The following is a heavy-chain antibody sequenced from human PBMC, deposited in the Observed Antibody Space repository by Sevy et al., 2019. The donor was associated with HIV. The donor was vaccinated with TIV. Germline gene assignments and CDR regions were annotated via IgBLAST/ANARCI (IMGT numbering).Heavy chain of an antibody. CDR1: GYMFTSYG. J-gene: IGHJ4*02. D-gene: IGHD3-16*01. Sequence: ASVKVSCKASGYMFTSYGITWVRQAPGQGLEWLGWISPYKGNTNYAQKPQGGVTMTTDTSTFTAYMELRSLRSDDTAVYFCVRDRDYDYIWGTFPYRDYWGQGTLVTVSS. V-gene: IGHV1-18*01. CDR2: ISPYKGNT. CDR3: VRDRDYDYIWGTFPYRDY.